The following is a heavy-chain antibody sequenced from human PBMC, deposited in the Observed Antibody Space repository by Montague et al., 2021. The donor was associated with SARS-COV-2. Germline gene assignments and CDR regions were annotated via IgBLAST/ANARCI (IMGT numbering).Heavy chain of an antibody. D-gene: IGHD5-12*01. CDR3: ARIQYGGYGGAFGY. V-gene: IGHV3-30-3*01. CDR1: GFTFSSYA. CDR2: ISYDGSNK. Sequence: SLRLSCAASGFTFSSYAMHWVRQAPGKGLEWVAVISYDGSNKYYADSVKGRFTISRDNSKNTLYLQMNGLRAEDTAVYYCARIQYGGYGGAFGYWGQGTLVTVSS. J-gene: IGHJ4*02.